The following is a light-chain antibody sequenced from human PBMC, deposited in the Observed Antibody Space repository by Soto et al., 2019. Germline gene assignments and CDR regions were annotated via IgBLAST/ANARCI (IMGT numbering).Light chain of an antibody. CDR2: KIS. V-gene: IGKV2-24*01. CDR3: MQATISPPYT. CDR1: ESLAHSDGNTY. J-gene: IGKJ2*01. Sequence: DIVLTQTPLSSPVTLGQPASISCRSSESLAHSDGNTYLSWLQQRPGQPPRLLIYKISNRFSGVPDRFSGSGAGTNFTLKISRVEADDVVIYYCMQATISPPYTFGQGTKLEIK.